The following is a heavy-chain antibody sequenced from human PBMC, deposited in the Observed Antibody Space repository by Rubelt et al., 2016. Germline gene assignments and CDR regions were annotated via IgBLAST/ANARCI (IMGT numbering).Heavy chain of an antibody. J-gene: IGHJ6*03. Sequence: EVQLVESGGGLVQPGGSLRLSCAASGFTVSSNYMSWVRQAPGKGLEWVSVIYSGGSTYYADSVKGRFTISRDNSKNTLYLQMNSRRAEYTAVYYCARDSSGDSSYYYDSSGYYYTSYMDVWGKGTTVTVSS. CDR3: ARDSSGDSSYYYDSSGYYYTSYMDV. V-gene: IGHV3-66*01. CDR2: IYSGGST. CDR1: GFTVSSNY. D-gene: IGHD3-22*01.